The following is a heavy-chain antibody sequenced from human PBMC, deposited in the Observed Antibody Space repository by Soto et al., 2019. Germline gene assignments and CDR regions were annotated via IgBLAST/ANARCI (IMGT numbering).Heavy chain of an antibody. CDR2: ISGSGGST. CDR1: GFTFSSYA. V-gene: IGHV3-23*01. J-gene: IGHJ6*02. Sequence: GGSLRLSCAASGFTFSSYAMSWVRQAPGKGLEWVSAISGSGGSTYYADSVKGRFTISRDNSKNTLYLQMNSLRAEDTAVYYCAKRTPIHTYYYVKGGMDVWGQGTTVTAP. D-gene: IGHD3-10*02. CDR3: AKRTPIHTYYYVKGGMDV.